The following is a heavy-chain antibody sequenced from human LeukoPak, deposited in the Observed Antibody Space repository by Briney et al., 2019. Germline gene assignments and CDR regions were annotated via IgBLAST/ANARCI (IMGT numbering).Heavy chain of an antibody. Sequence: GGSLRLSCAASGFTFSSYEMNWVRQAPGKGLEWVSYISSSGSTIYYADSVKGRFTISRDNSKNTLYLQMNSLRAEDTAVYYCAKPPYDYVWGSYRYPFDYWGQGTLVTVSS. CDR2: ISSSGSTI. CDR1: GFTFSSYE. J-gene: IGHJ4*02. D-gene: IGHD3-16*02. V-gene: IGHV3-48*03. CDR3: AKPPYDYVWGSYRYPFDY.